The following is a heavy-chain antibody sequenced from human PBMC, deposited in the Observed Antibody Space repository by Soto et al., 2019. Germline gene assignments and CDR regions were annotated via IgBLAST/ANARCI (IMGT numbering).Heavy chain of an antibody. CDR1: GGSISSYD. J-gene: IGHJ4*02. CDR3: ARGRGYYYFDY. V-gene: IGHV4-59*01. D-gene: IGHD3-22*01. Sequence: QVQLQESGPGLVKPSETLSLTCTVSGGSISSYDWCWIRQPPGTGLEWMGNIYYTGSTNYNPNHKSRVTTSVDTSKNQFSLELSSVTAADPGVYYCARGRGYYYFDYWGQGTLVTVSS. CDR2: IYYTGST.